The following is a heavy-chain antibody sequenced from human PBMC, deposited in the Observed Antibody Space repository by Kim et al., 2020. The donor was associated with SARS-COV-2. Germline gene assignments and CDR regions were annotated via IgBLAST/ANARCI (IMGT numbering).Heavy chain of an antibody. V-gene: IGHV4-34*01. Sequence: LKSRVTISVDTSKNQFSLKLSSVTAADTAVYYCARDWGVGATTGGYFDYWGQGTLVTVSS. D-gene: IGHD1-26*01. CDR3: ARDWGVGATTGGYFDY. J-gene: IGHJ4*02.